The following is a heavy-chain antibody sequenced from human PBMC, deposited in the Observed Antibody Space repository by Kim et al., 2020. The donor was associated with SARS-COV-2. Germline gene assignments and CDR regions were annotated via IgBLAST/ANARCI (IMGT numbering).Heavy chain of an antibody. V-gene: IGHV3-30*18. J-gene: IGHJ5*01. Sequence: GGSLRLSCAASGFTFSSYGMHWVRQAPGKGLEWVAVISYDGSNKYYADSVKGRFTISRDNSKNTLYLQMNSLRAEDTAVYYCAKANNIVVVPAARPGNW. CDR2: ISYDGSNK. CDR1: GFTFSSYG. D-gene: IGHD2-2*02. CDR3: AKANNIVVVPAARPGNW.